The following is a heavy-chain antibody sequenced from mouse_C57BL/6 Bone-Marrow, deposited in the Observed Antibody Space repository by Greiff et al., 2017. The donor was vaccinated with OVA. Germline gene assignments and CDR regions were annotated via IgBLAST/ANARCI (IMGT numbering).Heavy chain of an antibody. V-gene: IGHV1-81*01. CDR3: ARAGLAPLC. CDR1: GYTFTSSG. Sequence: VQLQQSGAELARPGASVKLSCTASGYTFTSSGISWVKQRTGQGLEWIGEIFPRSGNTYYHEKFKGKATLTADKSSSTAYLALRSLTSEDAAVYFCARAGLAPLCWGQGTLVTVSA. D-gene: IGHD6-1*01. J-gene: IGHJ3*01. CDR2: IFPRSGNT.